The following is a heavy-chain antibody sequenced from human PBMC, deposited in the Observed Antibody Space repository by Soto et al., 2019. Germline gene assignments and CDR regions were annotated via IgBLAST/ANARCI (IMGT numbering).Heavy chain of an antibody. CDR1: GGSISSGGYY. CDR3: ARGSNCSGGSCYAHWFDP. J-gene: IGHJ5*02. Sequence: SETLSLTCTVSGGSISSGGYYWSWIRQHPGKGLEWIGYIYYSGSTYYNPSLKSRVTISVDTSKNQFSLKLSSVTAADTAVYYCARGSNCSGGSCYAHWFDPWGQGTLVTVSS. CDR2: IYYSGST. V-gene: IGHV4-31*03. D-gene: IGHD2-15*01.